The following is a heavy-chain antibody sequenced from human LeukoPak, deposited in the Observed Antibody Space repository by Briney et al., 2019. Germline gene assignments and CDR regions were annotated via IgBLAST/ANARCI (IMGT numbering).Heavy chain of an antibody. D-gene: IGHD2-21*02. CDR1: GFTFSSYA. J-gene: IGHJ4*02. V-gene: IGHV3-23*01. CDR2: IGGSGTST. Sequence: GGSLRLSCAVSGFTFSSYAMSWVRQAPGKGLEWVSGIGGSGTSTYYADSVKGRFTISRDNSKNTLYLQMNSLRAEDTALYYCARAADDYFFDCWGQGTLVTVSS. CDR3: ARAADDYFFDC.